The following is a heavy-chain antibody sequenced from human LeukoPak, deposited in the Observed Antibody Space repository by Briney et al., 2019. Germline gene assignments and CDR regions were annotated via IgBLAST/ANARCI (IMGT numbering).Heavy chain of an antibody. D-gene: IGHD5-18*01. J-gene: IGHJ3*02. CDR1: GGSISSGDYY. V-gene: IGHV4-30-4*01. CDR3: ARDIRGYSYGDDAFDI. Sequence: SETPSLTCTVSGGSISSGDYYWSWIRQPPGKGLEWIGYIYYSGSTYYNPSLKSRVTISVDTSKNQFSLKLSSVTAADTAVYYCARDIRGYSYGDDAFDIWGQGTMVTVSS. CDR2: IYYSGST.